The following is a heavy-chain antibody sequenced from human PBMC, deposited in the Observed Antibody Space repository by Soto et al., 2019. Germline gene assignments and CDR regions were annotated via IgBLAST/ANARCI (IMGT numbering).Heavy chain of an antibody. D-gene: IGHD3-16*01. V-gene: IGHV3-66*01. J-gene: IGHJ4*02. CDR2: IYSGGST. Sequence: EVQLVESGGGLVQPGGSLRLSCAASGFTVSTQYMSWVRQAPGKGLEWVSVIYSGGSTFYADSVRGRFTISRDNSRNTVNHQRNSLRAEDTAVYDGARDSWAADYLGPGTLVTFSS. CDR3: ARDSWAADY. CDR1: GFTVSTQY.